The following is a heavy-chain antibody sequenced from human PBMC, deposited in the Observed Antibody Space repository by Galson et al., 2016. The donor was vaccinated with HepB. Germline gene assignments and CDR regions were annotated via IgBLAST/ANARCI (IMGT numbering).Heavy chain of an antibody. CDR3: AKIQGGLRFYYYLTYTPLDY. D-gene: IGHD3-3*01. Sequence: SLRLSCAASGFTFSTYGMHWVRQAPGKGLEWVAVISHDGSNKYYTDTVKGRFTISRDNSKNTLFLQMNSLRAEDTAVYYCAKIQGGLRFYYYLTYTPLDYWGQGTLVTVSS. CDR2: ISHDGSNK. V-gene: IGHV3-30*18. J-gene: IGHJ4*02. CDR1: GFTFSTYG.